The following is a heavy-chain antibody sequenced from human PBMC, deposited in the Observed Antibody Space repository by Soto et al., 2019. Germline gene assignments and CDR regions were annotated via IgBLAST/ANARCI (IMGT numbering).Heavy chain of an antibody. V-gene: IGHV3-30*02. CDR2: MWNDGSNK. CDR3: AKDPRGGYSILSIDY. Sequence: GGSLRLSCVASGFTLENYGMHWVRQAPGRGLEWVAVMWNDGSNKYYVESVKGRFTVSRDNSRNTLHLQMNSLRADDTAVYYCAKDPRGGYSILSIDYWGQGTQVTVSS. J-gene: IGHJ4*02. CDR1: GFTLENYG. D-gene: IGHD4-4*01.